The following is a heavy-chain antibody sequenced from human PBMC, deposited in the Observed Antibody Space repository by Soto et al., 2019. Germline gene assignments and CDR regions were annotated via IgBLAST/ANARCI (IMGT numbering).Heavy chain of an antibody. CDR3: AHRQGLYNWNTLLVFDP. D-gene: IGHD1-20*01. V-gene: IGHV2-5*01. Sequence: SGPTLVNPAQTLTLTCTFSGFSLSTSGVGVGWIRQPPGQALEWLALIYWNDDKRYSPSLKSRLTNTKDTAKNQVVLTMTNMDPVDTATYYCAHRQGLYNWNTLLVFDPWGQGTLVTVSS. CDR2: IYWNDDK. J-gene: IGHJ5*02. CDR1: GFSLSTSGVG.